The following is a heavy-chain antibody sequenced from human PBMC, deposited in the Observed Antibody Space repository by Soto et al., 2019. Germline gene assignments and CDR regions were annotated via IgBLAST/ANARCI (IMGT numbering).Heavy chain of an antibody. CDR2: ISNDGSNK. J-gene: IGHJ6*02. CDR1: GFTFSGFA. CDR3: TTLSITIFGVVLMDV. Sequence: PGGSLRLSCATSGFTFSGFAMHWVRQAPGKGLEWVALISNDGSNKYYADSVKGRFTISRDNSKNTLYLQMTSLRAEDTAVYYCTTLSITIFGVVLMDVWGQGTTVTVSS. V-gene: IGHV3-30-3*01. D-gene: IGHD3-3*01.